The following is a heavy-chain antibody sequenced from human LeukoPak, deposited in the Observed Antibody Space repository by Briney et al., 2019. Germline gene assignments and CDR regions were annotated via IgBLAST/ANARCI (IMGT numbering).Heavy chain of an antibody. V-gene: IGHV4-59*01. J-gene: IGHJ3*02. CDR2: IYYSGST. Sequence: SETLSLTCTVSGGSISSYYWSWIPQPPGKGLEWIGYIYYSGSTNYNPSLKSRVTISVDTSKNQFSLKLSSVTAADTAVYYCATRHSIGYYASPAPFDIWGQGTMVTVSS. CDR1: GGSISSYY. D-gene: IGHD3-22*01. CDR3: ATRHSIGYYASPAPFDI.